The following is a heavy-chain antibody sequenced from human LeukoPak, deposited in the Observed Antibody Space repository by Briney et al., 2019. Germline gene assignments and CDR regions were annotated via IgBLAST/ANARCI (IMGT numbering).Heavy chain of an antibody. CDR1: GFIVSSNY. V-gene: IGHV3-53*01. CDR2: IYTGGNT. J-gene: IGHJ5*02. CDR3: AGHDWFDP. Sequence: GRSLRLSCAASGFIVSSNYMSWVRQAPGKGLEWVSVIYTGGNTYYADFVKGRFIISRDNSKNTLYLQMNNLRVEDTAVYYCAGHDWFDPWGQGTLVTVSS.